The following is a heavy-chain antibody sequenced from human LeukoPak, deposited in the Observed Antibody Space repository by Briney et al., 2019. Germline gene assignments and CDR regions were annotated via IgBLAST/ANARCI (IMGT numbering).Heavy chain of an antibody. CDR2: IIPILDIA. D-gene: IGHD1-14*01. J-gene: IGHJ4*02. V-gene: IGHV1-69*04. CDR3: AFAPNPRYYFDY. Sequence: SVKVSCKASGGTFSSYAISWVRQAPGQGLEWMGRIIPILDIANYPQKFQGRVTITADKSTSTAYMELSSLRSEDTAVYYCAFAPNPRYYFDYRGQGTLVTVSS. CDR1: GGTFSSYA.